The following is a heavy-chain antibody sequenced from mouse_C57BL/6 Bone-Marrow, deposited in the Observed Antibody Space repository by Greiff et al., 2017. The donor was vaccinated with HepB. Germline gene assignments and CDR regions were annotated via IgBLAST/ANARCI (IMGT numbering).Heavy chain of an antibody. CDR2: ISYDGSN. D-gene: IGHD1-1*01. CDR1: GYSITSGYY. J-gene: IGHJ4*01. Sequence: EVQLQQSGPGLVKPSQSLSLTCSVTGYSITSGYYWNWIRQFPGNKLEWMGYISYDGSNNYNPSLKNRISITRDTSKNQFFLKLNSVTTEDTATYYCARGTTVVLSPYAMDYWGQGTSVTVSS. CDR3: ARGTTVVLSPYAMDY. V-gene: IGHV3-6*01.